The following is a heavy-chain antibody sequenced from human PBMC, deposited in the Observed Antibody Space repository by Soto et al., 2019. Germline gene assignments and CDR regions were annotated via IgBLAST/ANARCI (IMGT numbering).Heavy chain of an antibody. CDR1: GFTFSSYE. D-gene: IGHD2-15*01. Sequence: EVQLVESGGGLVQPGGSLRLSCAASGFTFSSYEMNWVRQAPGKGLEWVSYISSSGSTIYYADSVKGRFTISRDNAKNSLYLQMNSLRAEDTAVYYCARDRPYCSGGSCYRALIAYWGKGTLVSVSS. V-gene: IGHV3-48*03. CDR2: ISSSGSTI. CDR3: ARDRPYCSGGSCYRALIAY. J-gene: IGHJ4*02.